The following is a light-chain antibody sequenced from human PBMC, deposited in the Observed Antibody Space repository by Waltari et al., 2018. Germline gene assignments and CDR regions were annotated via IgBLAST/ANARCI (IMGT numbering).Light chain of an antibody. CDR2: DTS. CDR3: QELNIFPLT. J-gene: IGKJ4*01. Sequence: DIQLTQSPSLLSASVGDRVTITCRASQAINGYLAWYQVRPGRAPKLLSYDTSTLQSGVPSRFSGRESGTDFTLTISTLQPEDFATYYCQELNIFPLTFGGGTKVEIK. V-gene: IGKV1-9*01. CDR1: QAINGY.